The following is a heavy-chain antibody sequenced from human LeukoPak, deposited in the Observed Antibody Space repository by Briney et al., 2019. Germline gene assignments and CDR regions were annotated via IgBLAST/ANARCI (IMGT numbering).Heavy chain of an antibody. CDR1: GGSFSGYY. CDR3: VRDQHRGVIMGYYVDV. J-gene: IGHJ6*03. Sequence: SETLSLTCAVYGGSFSGYYWSWIRQPPGKGLEWIGEINHSGSTNYNPSLKSRVTISVDTSKNQFSLKLNSVTAADTAVYYCVRDQHRGVIMGYYVDVWGKGTTVTISS. D-gene: IGHD3-10*01. CDR2: INHSGST. V-gene: IGHV4-34*01.